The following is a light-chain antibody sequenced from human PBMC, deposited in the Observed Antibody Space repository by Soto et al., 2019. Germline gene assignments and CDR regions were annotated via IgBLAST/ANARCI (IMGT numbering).Light chain of an antibody. Sequence: EIVLTQSPATLSLSPGERATLSCRASQSVSSYLAWYQQKPGQAPRLLIYDASNRATGIPARFSGGASGTVFTLTISSLEPKDFAVYYSQQRSNWPLYTFGQGTKLEIK. V-gene: IGKV3-11*01. CDR2: DAS. J-gene: IGKJ2*01. CDR1: QSVSSY. CDR3: QQRSNWPLYT.